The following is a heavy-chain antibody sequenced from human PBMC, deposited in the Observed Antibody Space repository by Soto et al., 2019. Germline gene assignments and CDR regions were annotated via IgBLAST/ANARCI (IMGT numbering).Heavy chain of an antibody. CDR1: GFTFSNAW. D-gene: IGHD4-17*01. J-gene: IGHJ4*02. V-gene: IGHV3-15*07. CDR3: PTYSGDYFFHS. CDR2: IKSKTDGGTT. Sequence: EVQLVESGGGLVKPGGSLRLSCAASGFTFSNAWMNWVRQAPGKGLEWVGRIKSKTDGGTTDYAAPVKGRFTISRDDSKNTLYMKKNALKPDKRAVYSVPTYSGDYFFHSGGQETLPPVPS.